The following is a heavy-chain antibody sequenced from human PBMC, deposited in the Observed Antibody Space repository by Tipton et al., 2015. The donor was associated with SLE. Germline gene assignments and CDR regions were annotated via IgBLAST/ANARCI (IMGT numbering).Heavy chain of an antibody. Sequence: TLSLTCTVSGGSISSTSLYWGWIRRPPGKGLEWIGSVLYSGTTYYTASLRSRVSISVDTSKNEFSLNLRSVTAADTAVYFCARHPEDLYSHYDWFDPWGQGILVTVSS. CDR2: VLYSGTT. V-gene: IGHV4-39*07. CDR1: GGSISSTSLY. CDR3: ARHPEDLYSHYDWFDP. D-gene: IGHD2-8*01. J-gene: IGHJ5*02.